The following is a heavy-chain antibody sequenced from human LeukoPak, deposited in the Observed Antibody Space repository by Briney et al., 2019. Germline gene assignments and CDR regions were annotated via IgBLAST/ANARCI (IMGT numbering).Heavy chain of an antibody. CDR3: ARLGFDGGYAYYFDC. CDR2: INAGNGNT. J-gene: IGHJ4*02. CDR1: GYTFTSYA. Sequence: ASVKVSCKASGYTFTSYAMHWVRQAPGQRLEWIGWINAGNGNTKYSQKFQGRVTITRDTSASTAYMELSSLRSEDTAVYYCARLGFDGGYAYYFDCWGQGTLVTVSS. D-gene: IGHD5-12*01. V-gene: IGHV1-3*01.